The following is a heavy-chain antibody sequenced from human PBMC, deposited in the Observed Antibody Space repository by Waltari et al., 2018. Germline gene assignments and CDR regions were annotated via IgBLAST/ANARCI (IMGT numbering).Heavy chain of an antibody. CDR3: ARDVDWGVGALGY. V-gene: IGHV3-74*01. CDR2: INRDGTNI. D-gene: IGHD1-26*01. J-gene: IGHJ4*02. Sequence: EVQLVESGGGLVQPGGSLRLSCAASGFTFSNYWMHWVRQIPGKGLMWVSLINRDGTNIVYADSVRGRLTISKDNAKNTLYLQMNSLSAEDTAVYYCARDVDWGVGALGYWGQGTPVTVS. CDR1: GFTFSNYW.